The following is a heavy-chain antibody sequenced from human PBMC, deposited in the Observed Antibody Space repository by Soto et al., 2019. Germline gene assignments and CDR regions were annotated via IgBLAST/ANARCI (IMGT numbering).Heavy chain of an antibody. CDR2: ISGSGGST. CDR1: GFTFSSYA. D-gene: IGHD3-22*01. V-gene: IGHV3-23*01. J-gene: IGHJ4*02. Sequence: QPGGSLRLSCAASGFTFSSYAMNWVRQAPGKGLEWVSAISGSGGSTYYADSVKGRFTISRDNSKKTMYLQMDSLRAEDTAVYYCAKGLSGYFDYWGQGTLVTVSS. CDR3: AKGLSGYFDY.